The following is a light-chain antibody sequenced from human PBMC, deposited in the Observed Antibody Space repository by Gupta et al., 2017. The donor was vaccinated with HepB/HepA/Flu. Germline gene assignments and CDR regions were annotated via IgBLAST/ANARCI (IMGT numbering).Light chain of an antibody. CDR1: SSDVGGYKR. CDR3: SSYASSDMVG. Sequence: QSALTQPPSVSGSPGQSVTISCTGTSSDVGGYKRVSWYQQPPGTVPKRIIYEVTNRPSGVPDRVAGSKSGNTDSLTISGLQAEDDADDDCSSYASSDMVGVGGGTKLTFI. J-gene: IGLJ2*01. CDR2: EVT. V-gene: IGLV2-18*02.